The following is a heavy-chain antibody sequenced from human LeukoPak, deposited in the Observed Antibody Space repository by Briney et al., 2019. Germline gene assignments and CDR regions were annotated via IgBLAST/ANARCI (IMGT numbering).Heavy chain of an antibody. Sequence: GSLRLSWAAFGFTLRDYYMSWVRQAPGKGVGWVSYISRSCSTTYYAASVKGRFTISRDNTNNSLYLQMNSLRAEDTAVYYSARGVRRGVRSGGSRYNWFDPWGQGTLVTVSS. V-gene: IGHV3-11*01. D-gene: IGHD2-15*01. CDR2: ISRSCSTT. J-gene: IGHJ5*02. CDR1: GFTLRDYY. CDR3: ARGVRRGVRSGGSRYNWFDP.